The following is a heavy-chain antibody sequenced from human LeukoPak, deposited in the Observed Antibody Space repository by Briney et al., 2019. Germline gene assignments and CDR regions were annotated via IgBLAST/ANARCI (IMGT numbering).Heavy chain of an antibody. V-gene: IGHV3-48*03. CDR3: ATLSVAGSGVDF. CDR1: GFDFSPYE. J-gene: IGHJ4*02. Sequence: PGGSLRLSCAGSGFDFSPYEMNWVRQAPGKGLEWVSEISSGGINTYYTDSVKGRFTISRGNAKNSLYLQMNSLRAEDTAVYYCATLSVAGSGVDFWGQGTLVTVSS. CDR2: ISSGGINT. D-gene: IGHD6-19*01.